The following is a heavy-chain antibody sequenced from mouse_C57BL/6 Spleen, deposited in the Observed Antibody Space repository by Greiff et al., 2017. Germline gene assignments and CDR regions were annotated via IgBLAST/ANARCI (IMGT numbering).Heavy chain of an antibody. D-gene: IGHD5-2*01. CDR2: ISYSGST. CDR3: ARGNAYGGAMDY. J-gene: IGHJ4*01. Sequence: EVKLMESGPGMVKPSQSLSLTCTVTGYSITSGYDWHWIRHFPGNKLEWMGYISYSGSTNYNPSLKRRISITHDTSKNHFFLKLNTVTTEDTATYYCARGNAYGGAMDYWGQGTSVTVSS. CDR1: GYSITSGYD. V-gene: IGHV3-1*01.